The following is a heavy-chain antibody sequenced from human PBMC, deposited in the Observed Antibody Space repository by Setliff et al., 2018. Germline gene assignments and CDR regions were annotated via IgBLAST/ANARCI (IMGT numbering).Heavy chain of an antibody. CDR1: GGTFSSCA. CDR2: ISAYNGNT. J-gene: IGHJ4*02. D-gene: IGHD3-10*01. CDR3: ARETYYYGSGSYYTPFVDY. V-gene: IGHV1-18*01. Sequence: ASVKVSCKASGGTFSSCAISWVRQAPGQGLEWMGGISAYNGNTNYAQKLQGRVTMTTDTSTSTAYMELRSLRSDDTAVYYCARETYYYGSGSYYTPFVDYWGQGTLVTVSS.